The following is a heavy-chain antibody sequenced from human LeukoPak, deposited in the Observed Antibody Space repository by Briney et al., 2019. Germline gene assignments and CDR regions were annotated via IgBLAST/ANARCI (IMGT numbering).Heavy chain of an antibody. CDR1: GFTFSSYG. CDR2: ITGSGGTT. Sequence: GGSLRLSCAASGFTFSSYGMSWVRQAPGKGLEWVSGITGSGGTTFYADSVQGRFIISRDNSRNTLYLQMNSLRAEDTAVYYCARDRGSSWYGNWFDPWGQGTLVTVSS. V-gene: IGHV3-23*01. J-gene: IGHJ5*02. CDR3: ARDRGSSWYGNWFDP. D-gene: IGHD6-13*01.